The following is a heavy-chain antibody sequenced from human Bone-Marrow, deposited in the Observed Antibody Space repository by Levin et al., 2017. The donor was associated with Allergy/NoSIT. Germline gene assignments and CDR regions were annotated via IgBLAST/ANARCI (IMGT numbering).Heavy chain of an antibody. V-gene: IGHV3-30*03. D-gene: IGHD2-15*01. CDR2: NSYGGSSD. J-gene: IGHJ4*02. CDR3: ATDRCSGGACSPDY. CDR1: GFTFRSYG. Sequence: QTGGSLRLSCAASGFTFRSYGMHWVRQAPGKGLEWVTSNSYGGSSDYYADSVKGRFSISRDNSENTLYLQMSSLRPEDTAVYYCATDRCSGGACSPDYWGQGTLVTVSS.